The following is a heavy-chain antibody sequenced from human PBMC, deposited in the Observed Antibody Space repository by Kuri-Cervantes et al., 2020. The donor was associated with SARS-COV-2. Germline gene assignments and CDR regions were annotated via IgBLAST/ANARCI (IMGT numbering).Heavy chain of an antibody. CDR3: ARARPRGQDIVVVPTAQKDYYYGMDV. CDR1: GGTFSSHA. J-gene: IGHJ6*02. Sequence: SVKVSCNASGGTFSSHAISWVRQAPGQGLEWMGGIIPIFGTANYAQKVQGRVSITADKSTSTAYMELSSLRSEYEAVYYCARARPRGQDIVVVPTAQKDYYYGMDVWGQGTTVTVSS. D-gene: IGHD2-2*01. V-gene: IGHV1-69*06. CDR2: IIPIFGTA.